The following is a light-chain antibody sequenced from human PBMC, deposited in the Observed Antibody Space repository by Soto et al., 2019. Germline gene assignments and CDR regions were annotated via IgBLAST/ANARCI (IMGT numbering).Light chain of an antibody. CDR3: QQYANWPKT. CDR2: AAS. J-gene: IGKJ1*01. Sequence: EIGMTNSPATLSVSLWEIATLSCRASQSVSNKLVWYQQKPGQAPRLLIYAASTRATGIPARFSGSGSETEFTLTISSLQSEDLAVHYCQQYANWPKTFGQGTKVDIK. V-gene: IGKV3-15*01. CDR1: QSVSNK.